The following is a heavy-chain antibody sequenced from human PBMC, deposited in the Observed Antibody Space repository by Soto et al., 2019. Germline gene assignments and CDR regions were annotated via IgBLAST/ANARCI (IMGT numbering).Heavy chain of an antibody. CDR1: GGTFSSYA. CDR3: ARGVSTVTPNWFDP. D-gene: IGHD4-17*01. V-gene: IGHV1-3*01. J-gene: IGHJ5*02. CDR2: INAGNGNT. Sequence: ASVKVSCKASGGTFSSYAISWVRQAPGQRLEWMGWINAGNGNTKYSQKFQGRVTITRDTSASTAYMELSSLRSEDTAVYYCARGVSTVTPNWFDPWGQGTLVTVS.